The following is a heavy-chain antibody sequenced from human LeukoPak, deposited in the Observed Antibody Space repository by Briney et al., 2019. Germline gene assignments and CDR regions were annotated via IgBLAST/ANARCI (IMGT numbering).Heavy chain of an antibody. J-gene: IGHJ4*02. D-gene: IGHD3-16*01. CDR1: GYTFTGYI. CDR3: ARAKNWGYDY. V-gene: IGHV1-2*02. Sequence: ASVKVSCKASGYTFTGYIMHWVRQAPGQGLEWMGWMNPNNGDTNYGQKFQGRVSMTRDTSIRTAYMELRRLRLDDTAVYFCARAKNWGYDYWGQGTLVTVSS. CDR2: MNPNNGDT.